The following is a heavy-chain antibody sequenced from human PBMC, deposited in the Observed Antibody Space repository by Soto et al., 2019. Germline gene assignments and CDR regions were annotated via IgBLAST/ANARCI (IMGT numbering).Heavy chain of an antibody. J-gene: IGHJ4*02. V-gene: IGHV3-53*01. CDR2: IYSGGST. D-gene: IGHD7-27*01. CDR3: ARASKLGYSDY. Sequence: GGSLRLSCAASGFTVSSNYMSWVRQAPGKGLEWVSVIYSGGSTYYADSVKGRFTISRDNSKNTLYLQMNSLRAEDTAVYYCARASKLGYSDYWGQGTLVTVSS. CDR1: GFTVSSNY.